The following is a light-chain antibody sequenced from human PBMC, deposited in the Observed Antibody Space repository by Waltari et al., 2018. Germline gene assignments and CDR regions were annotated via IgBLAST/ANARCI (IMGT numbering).Light chain of an antibody. CDR2: GAT. Sequence: QSALTQPASVSGSPGQSITISCTSDVGNYHLVSWYQQRPGTAPKLKIYGATKRPSGCSDRVAGSKAVNTASLTIAGLQAEDEADYYCCTFTSSGTWVFGGGTKLTVL. CDR1: SDVGNYHL. J-gene: IGLJ2*01. CDR3: CTFTSSGTWV. V-gene: IGLV2-23*01.